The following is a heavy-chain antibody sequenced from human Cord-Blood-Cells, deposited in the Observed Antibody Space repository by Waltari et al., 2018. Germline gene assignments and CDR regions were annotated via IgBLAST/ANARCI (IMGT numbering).Heavy chain of an antibody. J-gene: IGHJ3*02. CDR3: ARWDYVWGSYRYDAFDI. V-gene: IGHV4-59*08. CDR1: GGSISSYY. CDR2: IYYSGST. D-gene: IGHD3-16*02. Sequence: QVQLQESGPGLVKPSETLSLTCTVSGGSISSYYWSWIRQPPGKGLEWIGYIYYSGSTNYNPSRKSRDTISVDTSKNQFSLKLSSVTAADTAVYYCARWDYVWGSYRYDAFDIWGQGTMVTVSS.